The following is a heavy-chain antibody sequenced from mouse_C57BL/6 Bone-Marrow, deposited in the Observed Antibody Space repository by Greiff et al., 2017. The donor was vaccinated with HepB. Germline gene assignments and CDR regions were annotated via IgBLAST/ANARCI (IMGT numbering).Heavy chain of an antibody. Sequence: VQLQQSGPGLVKPSQSLSLTCSVTGYSITSGYYWNWIRQFPGNKLEWMGYISYDGSNNYNPSLKNRISITRDTSKNQFFLKLNSVTTEDTATYYCARGGLRRDYYAMDYWGQGTSVTVSS. D-gene: IGHD2-4*01. J-gene: IGHJ4*01. CDR3: ARGGLRRDYYAMDY. CDR2: ISYDGSN. CDR1: GYSITSGYY. V-gene: IGHV3-6*01.